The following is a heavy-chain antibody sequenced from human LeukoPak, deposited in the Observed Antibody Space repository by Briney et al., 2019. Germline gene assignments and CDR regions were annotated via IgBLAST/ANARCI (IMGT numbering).Heavy chain of an antibody. CDR1: GFTFRTYS. Sequence: GGSLRLSCAASGFTFRTYSMNWVRQAPGKGLEWVSYFSTSTGIITYADSVKGRFIISTDNAKNSLYLRMNSLRVEDTAVYYCARDLHWSFDFWGQGALVTVSS. CDR2: FSTSTGII. V-gene: IGHV3-48*01. J-gene: IGHJ4*02. CDR3: ARDLHWSFDF. D-gene: IGHD1-1*01.